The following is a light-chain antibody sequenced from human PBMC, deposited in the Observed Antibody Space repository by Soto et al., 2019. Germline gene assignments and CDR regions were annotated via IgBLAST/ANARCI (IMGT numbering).Light chain of an antibody. Sequence: DIQMTLSPSTLSASIGDRVTITCPASQSISSWLAWYQQKPGKAPKLLIYKASSLQSGVPSRFSGSGSGTEFTLTISSLQPDDFATYYCQQYNSYWTFGQGTKVEIK. CDR2: KAS. CDR1: QSISSW. J-gene: IGKJ1*01. CDR3: QQYNSYWT. V-gene: IGKV1-5*03.